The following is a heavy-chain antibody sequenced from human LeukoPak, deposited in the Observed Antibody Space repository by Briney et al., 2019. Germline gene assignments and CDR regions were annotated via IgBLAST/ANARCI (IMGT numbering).Heavy chain of an antibody. CDR3: AKDLSGSYGHGNWYFDL. CDR2: ISWNSGSI. J-gene: IGHJ2*01. Sequence: PGRSLRLSCAASGFTFDDYAMPWVRHAPGKGLEWVSGISWNSGSIGYADSVKGRFTISRDNAKNSLYLQMNSLRAEDTALYYCAKDLSGSYGHGNWYFDLWGRGTLVTVSS. CDR1: GFTFDDYA. D-gene: IGHD1-26*01. V-gene: IGHV3-9*01.